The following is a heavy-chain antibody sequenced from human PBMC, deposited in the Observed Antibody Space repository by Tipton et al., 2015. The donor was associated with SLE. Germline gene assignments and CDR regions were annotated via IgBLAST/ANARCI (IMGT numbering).Heavy chain of an antibody. V-gene: IGHV4-59*11. D-gene: IGHD6-19*01. J-gene: IGHJ4*02. CDR1: GDTISDHY. CDR2: ISYSGST. Sequence: TLSLTCNVSGDTISDHYWSWIRQAPGKGLEWIGYISYSGSTNYSPSLKSRVTISLDTSKTQFSLTLRSVTAADTAIYYCARGGYSSGWYGDYFVYCGQGTLVTVSS. CDR3: ARGGYSSGWYGDYFVY.